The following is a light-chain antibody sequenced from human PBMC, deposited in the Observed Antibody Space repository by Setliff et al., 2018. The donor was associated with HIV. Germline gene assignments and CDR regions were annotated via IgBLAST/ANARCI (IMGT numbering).Light chain of an antibody. CDR2: YDK. J-gene: IGLJ1*01. V-gene: IGLV3-21*04. Sequence: SYELTQPPSVSVAPGKTARTTCGGDKIGSKSVNWYQQKPGQAPVLVIYYDKDRPSGIPERFSGSNSGNTATLTVTGVEAGDEADYYCQVWDRISESYVFGAGTKVTVL. CDR3: QVWDRISESYV. CDR1: KIGSKS.